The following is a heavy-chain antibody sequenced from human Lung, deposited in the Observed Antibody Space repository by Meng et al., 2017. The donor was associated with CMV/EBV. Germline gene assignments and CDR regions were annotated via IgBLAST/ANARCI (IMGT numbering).Heavy chain of an antibody. J-gene: IGHJ5*02. CDR2: MNPNSGNT. CDR3: ARGYCSGGSCPVFDP. D-gene: IGHD2-15*01. V-gene: IGHV1-8*01. CDR1: GYPFTSHD. Sequence: AEVKKAGASVKVSCKASGYPFTSHDINWVRQATGQGLEWMGWMNPNSGNTGYAQKFQGRVTMTRNTSISTAYMELSSLRSEDTAVYYCARGYCSGGSCPVFDPWGQGTLVTVSS.